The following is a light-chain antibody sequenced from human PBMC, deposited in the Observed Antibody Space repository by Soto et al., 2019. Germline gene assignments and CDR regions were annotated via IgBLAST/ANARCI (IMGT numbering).Light chain of an antibody. CDR3: QQYNNWPEYT. CDR1: QSVGTN. J-gene: IGKJ2*01. CDR2: RAS. V-gene: IGKV3-15*01. Sequence: ETVMTQSPATLSVSPGESATLSCRASQSVGTNLAWYQQKPGQAPSLLIYRASTRATGIPTRFSGRGSGTEFTLTISSLQSEDFAVYYWQQYNNWPEYTFGQVSKLEIK.